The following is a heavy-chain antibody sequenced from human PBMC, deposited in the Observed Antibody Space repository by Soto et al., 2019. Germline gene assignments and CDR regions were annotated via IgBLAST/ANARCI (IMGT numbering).Heavy chain of an antibody. CDR3: AKTMVRGTVYYYGMDV. V-gene: IGHV5-51*01. Sequence: GESLKISRKGSGYSFTSYWIGWVRQMPGKGLEWMGIIYPGDSDTRYSPSFQGQVTISADKSISTAYLQWSSLKASDTAMYYCAKTMVRGTVYYYGMDVWGQGTTVTVSS. CDR2: IYPGDSDT. CDR1: GYSFTSYW. D-gene: IGHD3-10*01. J-gene: IGHJ6*02.